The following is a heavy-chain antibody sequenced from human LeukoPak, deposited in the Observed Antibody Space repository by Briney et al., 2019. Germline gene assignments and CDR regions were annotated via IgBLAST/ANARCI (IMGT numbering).Heavy chain of an antibody. CDR1: GFTFSRYA. J-gene: IGHJ4*02. V-gene: IGHV3-64*04. CDR3: AGRLRDAAAFDY. CDR2: ISSNGGST. D-gene: IGHD4-17*01. Sequence: GGSLRLSCSASGFTFSRYAMLWVRQAPGKGLEYVSAISSNGGSTYYADSVKGRFTISRDNSQNTFYLQMNSLRAEDTAVYYCAGRLRDAAAFDYWGQGTLVTVSS.